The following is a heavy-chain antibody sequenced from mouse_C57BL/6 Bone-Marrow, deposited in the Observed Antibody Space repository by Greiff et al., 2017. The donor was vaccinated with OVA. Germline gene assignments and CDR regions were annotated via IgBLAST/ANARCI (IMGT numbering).Heavy chain of an antibody. Sequence: QVHVKQSGAELVKPGASVKLSCKASGYTFTEYTIHWVKQRSGQGLEWIGWFYPGSGSIKYNEKFKDKATLTADKSSSTAYMELSRLTSEDSAVYFCARHEEGYYDYDDYAMDYWDQGTSVTVSS. V-gene: IGHV1-62-2*01. CDR1: GYTFTEYT. J-gene: IGHJ4*01. D-gene: IGHD2-4*01. CDR3: ARHEEGYYDYDDYAMDY. CDR2: FYPGSGSI.